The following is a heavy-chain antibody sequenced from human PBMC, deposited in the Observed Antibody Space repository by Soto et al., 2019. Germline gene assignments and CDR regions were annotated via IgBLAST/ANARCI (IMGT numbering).Heavy chain of an antibody. Sequence: QVQLVESGGGVVQPGRSLRLSCAASGFTFSSYGMHWVRQAPGKGLEWVAVISYDGSNKYYADSVKGRFTISRDNSKNTLYLQMNSLRAEDTAVYYCAKDCYYGDYERGDYYYGMDVWGQGTTVTVSS. CDR1: GFTFSSYG. D-gene: IGHD4-17*01. CDR2: ISYDGSNK. CDR3: AKDCYYGDYERGDYYYGMDV. J-gene: IGHJ6*02. V-gene: IGHV3-30*18.